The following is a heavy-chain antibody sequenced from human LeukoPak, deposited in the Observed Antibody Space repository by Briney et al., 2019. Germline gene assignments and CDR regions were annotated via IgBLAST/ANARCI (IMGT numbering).Heavy chain of an antibody. CDR2: IYYSGST. Sequence: SETLSLTCTVSGGSISSSSYYWGWIRQPPGKGLEWIGSIYYSGSTYYNPSPKSRVTISVDTSKNQFSLKLSSVTAADTAVYYCARGREGYSSGWYLDPWGQGTLVTVSS. V-gene: IGHV4-39*07. D-gene: IGHD6-19*01. CDR3: ARGREGYSSGWYLDP. J-gene: IGHJ5*02. CDR1: GGSISSSSYY.